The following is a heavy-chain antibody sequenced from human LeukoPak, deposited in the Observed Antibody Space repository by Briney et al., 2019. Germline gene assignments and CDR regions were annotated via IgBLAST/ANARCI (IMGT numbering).Heavy chain of an antibody. CDR3: ARDERLGRITMVRGVMDV. Sequence: PGRSLRLSCAASGFTFSDYAMHWVRQAPGKGLEWVSYISSSSSTIYYADSVEGRFTISRDNAKNSLYLQMNSLRAEDTAVYYCARDERLGRITMVRGVMDVWGQGTTVTVSS. D-gene: IGHD3-10*01. CDR1: GFTFSDYA. V-gene: IGHV3-48*01. J-gene: IGHJ6*02. CDR2: ISSSSSTI.